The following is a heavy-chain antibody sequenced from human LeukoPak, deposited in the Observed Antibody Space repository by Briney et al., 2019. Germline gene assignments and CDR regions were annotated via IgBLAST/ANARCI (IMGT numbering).Heavy chain of an antibody. CDR1: GGSISSGNYY. Sequence: PSETLSLTCTVSGGSISSGNYYCSWIRQHPGKGLEWIGYIRYSGSTLYNLSLKSRLSMSVDTSKNQFSLMLSSVTAADTAMYYCARSGTGGGYWGQGTLVTVSS. CDR2: IRYSGST. V-gene: IGHV4-31*03. D-gene: IGHD3-10*01. J-gene: IGHJ4*02. CDR3: ARSGTGGGY.